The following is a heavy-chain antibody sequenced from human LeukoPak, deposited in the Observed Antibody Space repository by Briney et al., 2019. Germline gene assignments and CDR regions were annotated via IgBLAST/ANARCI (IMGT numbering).Heavy chain of an antibody. CDR3: ARRSWSHAFDV. V-gene: IGHV3-11*01. CDR1: GFTFSDYY. J-gene: IGHJ3*01. CDR2: ISGSNITI. D-gene: IGHD2-15*01. Sequence: PGGSLRLSCAASGFTFSDYYMSWIRQAPGKGLEWILYISGSNITIYYTDSVKGRFTISRDNTKKLLYLQMDSLRAEDTATYYCARRSWSHAFDVWGRGTFVTVSS.